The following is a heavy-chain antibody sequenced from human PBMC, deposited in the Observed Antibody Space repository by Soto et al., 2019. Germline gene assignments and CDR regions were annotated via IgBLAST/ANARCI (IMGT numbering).Heavy chain of an antibody. V-gene: IGHV3-7*05. D-gene: IGHD6-13*01. CDR1: GFTFSSYW. CDR2: INQDGSKK. Sequence: GSLRLSCAASGFTFSSYWMTWVRQAPGKGLEWVANINQDGSKKYYVDSVKGRFTISRDDAKNSLYLQMSSLRAEDTAVYYCARAIAAAGSFWGQGTLVTVSS. J-gene: IGHJ4*02. CDR3: ARAIAAAGSF.